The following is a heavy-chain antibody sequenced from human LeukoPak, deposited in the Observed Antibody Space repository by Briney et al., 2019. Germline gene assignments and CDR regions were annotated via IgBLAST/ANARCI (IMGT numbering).Heavy chain of an antibody. Sequence: GGSLRLSCAASGFTFSSYAMSWVRQAPGKGLEWVSAISGTGGSTYYADSVKGRFTISRDNSKNTLYLQMNSLRAEDTAVYYCAKGTYCGGDCYAPGAEYFQHWGQGTLVTVSS. CDR2: ISGTGGST. V-gene: IGHV3-23*01. CDR3: AKGTYCGGDCYAPGAEYFQH. J-gene: IGHJ1*01. D-gene: IGHD2-21*02. CDR1: GFTFSSYA.